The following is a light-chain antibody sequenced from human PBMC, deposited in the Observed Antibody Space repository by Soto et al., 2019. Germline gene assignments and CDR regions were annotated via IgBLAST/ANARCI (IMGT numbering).Light chain of an antibody. J-gene: IGKJ4*01. V-gene: IGKV3-20*01. CDR3: QRYNNWPLT. CDR1: QSVSGDY. Sequence: EVVLTQSPDILSLSPGERASLSCRASQSVSGDYVAWYQQKPGQAPGLLIHGASNRATGIPDRFSGSGSGTDFTLTISRLEPEDFAIYYCQRYNNWPLTFGGGTKVESK. CDR2: GAS.